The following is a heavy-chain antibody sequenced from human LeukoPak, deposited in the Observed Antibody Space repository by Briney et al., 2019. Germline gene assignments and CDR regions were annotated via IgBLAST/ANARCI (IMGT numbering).Heavy chain of an antibody. J-gene: IGHJ4*02. CDR2: ISSGSSYI. CDR3: ASPPYDSSGYYYGY. D-gene: IGHD3-22*01. CDR1: GFSFSSYS. Sequence: GGSLRLSCAASGFSFSSYSMNWVRQAPGEGLEWVSFISSGSSYIYYADSVKGRFTISRDNAKNSLYLQMNSLRAEDTAVYYCASPPYDSSGYYYGYWGQGTLVTVSS. V-gene: IGHV3-21*01.